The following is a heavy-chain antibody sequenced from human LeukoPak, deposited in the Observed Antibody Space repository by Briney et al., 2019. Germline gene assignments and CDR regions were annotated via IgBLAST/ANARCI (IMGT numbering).Heavy chain of an antibody. J-gene: IGHJ4*02. CDR1: GISLSNYG. CDR3: AKRGVVIRVILVGFHKEAYYFDS. V-gene: IGHV3-23*01. Sequence: GGSLRLSCAVSGISLSNYGMSWVRQAPGKGLEWVAAISGSGGNTNYADSVKGWFTISRDNPKDTLYLQMNRLRAEDTAVYFCAKRGVVIRVILVGFHKEAYYFDSWGQGALVTVSS. CDR2: ISGSGGNT. D-gene: IGHD3-22*01.